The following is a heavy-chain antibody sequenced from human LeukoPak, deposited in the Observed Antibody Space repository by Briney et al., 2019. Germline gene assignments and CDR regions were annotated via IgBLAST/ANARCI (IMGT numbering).Heavy chain of an antibody. V-gene: IGHV3-23*01. CDR1: GFTFSTYA. J-gene: IGHJ6*03. D-gene: IGHD6-19*01. CDR3: AKAGVSSGWTHYYMDV. CDR2: ISGSGGST. Sequence: PGGSLRLSCAASGFTFSTYAMNWVRQDPGKGVEWFSAISGSGGSTYYADSVKGRFTISRDNSKNTLYLQMNSLRAEDTAVYYCAKAGVSSGWTHYYMDVWGKGTTVTVSS.